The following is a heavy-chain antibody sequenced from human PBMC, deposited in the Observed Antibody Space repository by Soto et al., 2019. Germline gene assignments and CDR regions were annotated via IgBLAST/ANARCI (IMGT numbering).Heavy chain of an antibody. CDR3: ARGDYGTGGYPFPYCDY. Sequence: HEHLVQSGAEVKGPGASLKVSCKASGYSFTGYYIHWVRQAPGQGLEWMGWINPDSGATNYAQNFQGRVTLTSDTSISTASMDLTSLSSDDTAVYYCARGDYGTGGYPFPYCDYWGQGTLVIVSS. J-gene: IGHJ4*02. CDR1: GYSFTGYY. CDR2: INPDSGAT. V-gene: IGHV1-2*02. D-gene: IGHD2-8*02.